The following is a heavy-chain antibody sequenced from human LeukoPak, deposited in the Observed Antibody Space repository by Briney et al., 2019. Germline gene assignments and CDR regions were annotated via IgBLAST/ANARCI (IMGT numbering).Heavy chain of an antibody. CDR3: ARDGGTAVTAIPCDY. J-gene: IGHJ4*02. V-gene: IGHV1-46*01. D-gene: IGHD2-21*02. CDR1: GYTFTSYY. CDR2: INPSGGST. Sequence: ASVTVSCKASGYTFTSYYMHWVRQAPGQGLEWMGIINPSGGSTSYAQKFQGRVTMTRDMSTSTVYMELSSLRSEDTAVYYCARDGGTAVTAIPCDYWGQGTLVTVSS.